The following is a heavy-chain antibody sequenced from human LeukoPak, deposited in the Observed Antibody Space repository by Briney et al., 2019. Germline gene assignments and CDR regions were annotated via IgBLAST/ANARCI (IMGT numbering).Heavy chain of an antibody. V-gene: IGHV4-39*01. D-gene: IGHD2-2*01. CDR3: ARQALDCSSTSCYHYYYYYYMDV. J-gene: IGHJ6*03. CDR1: GGSISSSSYY. CDR2: IYYSGTT. Sequence: SETLSLTCSVSGGSISSSSYYWGWIRQSPGTGLEWIGSIYYSGTTYYNPSLKSRVTISVDTSTNQFSLNLSSVTAADTAVYYCARQALDCSSTSCYHYYYYYYMDVWGKGTTVTVSS.